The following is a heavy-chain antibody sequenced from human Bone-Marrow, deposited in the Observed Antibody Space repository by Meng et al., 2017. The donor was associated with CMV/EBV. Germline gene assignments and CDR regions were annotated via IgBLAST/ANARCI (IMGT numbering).Heavy chain of an antibody. CDR3: ARGRKVDF. CDR1: GGSFNGYY. J-gene: IGHJ4*01. V-gene: IGHV4-34*01. CDR2: INYDGST. Sequence: SETLSLTCAVYGGSFNGYYWSWIRQPPGKGLEWIGEINYDGSTNYSPSLKSRVTISIDPSKNQFSLKLSSVTAADTAVYYCARGRKVDFWVHGILVTVSS.